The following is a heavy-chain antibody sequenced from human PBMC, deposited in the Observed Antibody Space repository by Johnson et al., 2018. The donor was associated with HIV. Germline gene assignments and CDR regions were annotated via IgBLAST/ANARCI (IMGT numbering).Heavy chain of an antibody. D-gene: IGHD6-13*01. CDR2: MSSSGSTI. Sequence: QVQLVESGGGVVQPGRSLRLSCAASGFSFSDFYMSWIRQAPGKGLEWISYMSSSGSTIYHAESVKGRFTISRDNAKNSLYLQMNSLRAEDTAVYYCAKDVRMSIAAAAAHAFDIWGQGTMVTVSS. J-gene: IGHJ3*02. CDR1: GFSFSDFY. V-gene: IGHV3-11*04. CDR3: AKDVRMSIAAAAAHAFDI.